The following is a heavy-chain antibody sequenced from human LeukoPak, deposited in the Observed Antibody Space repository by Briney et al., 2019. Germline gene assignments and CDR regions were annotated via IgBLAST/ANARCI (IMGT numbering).Heavy chain of an antibody. CDR3: ARDGVGYYYGSGSYSYGMDV. CDR1: GGSFSGYY. Sequence: SETLSLTCAVHGGSFSGYYWSWLRQPPGKGLEWIGEINHSGGTNYNPSLKSRVTISVDTSKNQFSLKRSSVTAADTAVYYSARDGVGYYYGSGSYSYGMDVWGQGTTVTVSS. J-gene: IGHJ6*02. CDR2: INHSGGT. V-gene: IGHV4-34*01. D-gene: IGHD3-10*01.